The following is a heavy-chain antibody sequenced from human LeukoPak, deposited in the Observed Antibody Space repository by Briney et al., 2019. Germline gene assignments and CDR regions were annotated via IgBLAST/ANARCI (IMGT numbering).Heavy chain of an antibody. J-gene: IGHJ4*02. CDR2: IWYDGFNK. D-gene: IGHD3-22*01. V-gene: IGHV3-33*01. CDR3: ARDITDDSSAYPDY. Sequence: GGSLRLSCAASGFTFSSYVTHWVRQAPGKGLEWVAVIWYDGFNKYYADSVKGRFTISRDNSKNTLYLQMNSLRAEDTAVYYCARDITDDSSAYPDYWGQGTLVTVSS. CDR1: GFTFSSYV.